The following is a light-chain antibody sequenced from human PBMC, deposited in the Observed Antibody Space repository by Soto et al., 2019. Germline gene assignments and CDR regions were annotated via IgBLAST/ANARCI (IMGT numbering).Light chain of an antibody. CDR1: QDISNY. CDR3: QQYDTLPLS. J-gene: IGKJ3*01. Sequence: IQMTQSPSSLSASVGDRVTITCQASQDISNYLNWYQLKPGIPPRLLISDASNLETGVPSRFRGSGSGTDFTFTISNLQPEDFATYYCQQYDTLPLSFGPGTKVDIK. CDR2: DAS. V-gene: IGKV1-33*01.